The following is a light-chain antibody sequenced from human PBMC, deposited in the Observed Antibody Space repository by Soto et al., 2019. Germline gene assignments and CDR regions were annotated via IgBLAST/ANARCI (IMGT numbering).Light chain of an antibody. CDR2: DVS. CDR1: SSDVGSYNY. CDR3: CSYAGSYTLV. J-gene: IGLJ2*01. Sequence: QSALTQPRSVSGSPGQSVTISCTGTSSDVGSYNYVSWYQHHPGKAPKLMIYDVSQRPSGVPDRFSGSKSGNTASLTISGLQAEDEADYYCCSYAGSYTLVFGGGTKRTVL. V-gene: IGLV2-11*01.